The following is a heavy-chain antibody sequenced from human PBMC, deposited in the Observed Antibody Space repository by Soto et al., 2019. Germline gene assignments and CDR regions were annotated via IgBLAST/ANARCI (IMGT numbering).Heavy chain of an antibody. CDR1: GGSISSSSYY. V-gene: IGHV4-39*01. CDR3: ASLGRLVTYSYFGMDV. CDR2: IYYSGST. J-gene: IGHJ6*02. D-gene: IGHD2-21*02. Sequence: SETLSLTCTVSGGSISSSSYYWGWIRQPPGKGLEWIGSIYYSGSTYYNPSLKSRVTISVDTSKNQFSLKLSSVTAADTAVYYCASLGRLVTYSYFGMDVWGLGTTVTVSS.